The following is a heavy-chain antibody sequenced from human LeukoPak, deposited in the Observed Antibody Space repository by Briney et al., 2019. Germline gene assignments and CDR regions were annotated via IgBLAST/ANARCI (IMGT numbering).Heavy chain of an antibody. Sequence: GGSLRLSCAASGFTFSSYAMHWVRQAPGKGLEWVAVISYDGSNKYYADSVKGRFTISRDNSKNTLYLQMNSLRAEDTAVYYCARDLKRRVYYDSSGSDDAFDIWGQGTMVTVSS. V-gene: IGHV3-30-3*01. CDR3: ARDLKRRVYYDSSGSDDAFDI. D-gene: IGHD3-22*01. J-gene: IGHJ3*02. CDR1: GFTFSSYA. CDR2: ISYDGSNK.